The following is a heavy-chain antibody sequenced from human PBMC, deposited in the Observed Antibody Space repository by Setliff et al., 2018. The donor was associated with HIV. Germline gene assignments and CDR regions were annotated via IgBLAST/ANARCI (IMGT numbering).Heavy chain of an antibody. CDR1: RGSISSGTYY. D-gene: IGHD2-2*01. CDR2: IYHSGST. J-gene: IGHJ4*02. V-gene: IGHV4-39*01. CDR3: ARLAIPAATTDY. Sequence: PSETLSLTCTVSRGSISSGTYYWTWIRQPPGKGLEWIGEIYHSGSTNYNPSLKSRLTISIDTSKNQFSLKLNSVTAADTAVYYCARLAIPAATTDYWGQGTLVTVSS.